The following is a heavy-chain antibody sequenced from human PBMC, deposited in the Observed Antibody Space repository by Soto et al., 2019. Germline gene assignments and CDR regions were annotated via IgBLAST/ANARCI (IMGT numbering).Heavy chain of an antibody. CDR3: ARGGGSTLDY. V-gene: IGHV4-39*01. Sequence: PSETLSLTCTVTGDSINSRSYYWGWIRQPPGKGLEWIGRIYYSGRTYNNPSLRSRVSMSIDTSKDQFSLKLKSVTAADTAVYYCARGGGSTLDYWGQGTLVTVSS. J-gene: IGHJ4*02. CDR2: IYYSGRT. D-gene: IGHD1-1*01. CDR1: GDSINSRSYY.